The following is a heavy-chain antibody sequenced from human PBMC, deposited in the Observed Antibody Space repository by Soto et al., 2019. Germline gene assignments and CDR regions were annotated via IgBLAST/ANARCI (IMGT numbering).Heavy chain of an antibody. V-gene: IGHV4-30-2*01. Sequence: SETLSLTCAVSGGSISSGGYSWSWIRQPPGKGLEWIGYMYHSGSTYYNPSLKSRVTISIDRSKNKYSLKLSSVTAADTAVYYCARYMVRRIGDYYYSCGMDVWGQGTTVTVSS. CDR2: MYHSGST. CDR3: ARYMVRRIGDYYYSCGMDV. CDR1: GGSISSGGYS. D-gene: IGHD3-10*01. J-gene: IGHJ6*02.